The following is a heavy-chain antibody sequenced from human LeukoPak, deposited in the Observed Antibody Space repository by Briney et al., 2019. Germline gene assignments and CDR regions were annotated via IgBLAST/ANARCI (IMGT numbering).Heavy chain of an antibody. V-gene: IGHV3-33*08. CDR2: IWYDGTKK. CDR3: ARGPNLLYCGSDCYPGIFDY. J-gene: IGHJ4*02. D-gene: IGHD2-21*02. CDR1: GFTVSTNY. Sequence: GGSLRLSCAASGFTVSTNYMTWVRQAPGKGLEWVAVIWYDGTKKFYADSVKGRFTFSRDNSKKTLYLQMNSLRVEDTAVYYCARGPNLLYCGSDCYPGIFDYWGQGTLVTVSS.